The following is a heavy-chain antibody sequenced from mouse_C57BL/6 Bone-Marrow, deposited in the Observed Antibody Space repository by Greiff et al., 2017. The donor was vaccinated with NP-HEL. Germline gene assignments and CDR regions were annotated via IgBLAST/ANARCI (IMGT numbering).Heavy chain of an antibody. J-gene: IGHJ4*01. V-gene: IGHV2-9-1*01. D-gene: IGHD2-4*01. CDR2: IWTGGGT. Sequence: VQLVESGPGLVAPSQSLSITCTVSGFSLTSYAISWVRQPPGKGLEWLGVIWTGGGTNYNSALKSRLSISKDNSKSQVFLKMNSLQTDDTARYYCASYDYDGDYAMDYWGQGTSVTVSS. CDR1: GFSLTSYA. CDR3: ASYDYDGDYAMDY.